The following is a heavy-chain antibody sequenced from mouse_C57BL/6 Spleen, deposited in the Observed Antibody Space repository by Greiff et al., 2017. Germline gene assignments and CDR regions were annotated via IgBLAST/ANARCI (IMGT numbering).Heavy chain of an antibody. V-gene: IGHV5-17*01. CDR2: ISSGSSTI. CDR3: ARGDYGSSPYYFDY. D-gene: IGHD1-1*01. CDR1: GFTFSDYG. Sequence: ESGGGLVKPGGSLKLSCAASGFTFSDYGMHWVRQAPEKGLEWVAYISSGSSTIYYADTVKGRFTISRDNAKNTLFLQMTSLRSEDTAMYYCARGDYGSSPYYFDYWGQGTTLTVSS. J-gene: IGHJ2*01.